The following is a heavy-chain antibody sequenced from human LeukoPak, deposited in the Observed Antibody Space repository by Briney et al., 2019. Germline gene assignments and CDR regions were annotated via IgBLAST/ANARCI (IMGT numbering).Heavy chain of an antibody. J-gene: IGHJ4*02. CDR2: IIPIFGTA. Sequence: GASVKVSCKASGGTFSSSAISWVRQAPGQGLEWMGGIIPIFGTANYAQKFQGRVTITADESTSTAYMELSSLRSEDTAVYYCARDMPESGYSYGYLDYWGQGTLVTVSS. CDR1: GGTFSSSA. CDR3: ARDMPESGYSYGYLDY. V-gene: IGHV1-69*13. D-gene: IGHD5-18*01.